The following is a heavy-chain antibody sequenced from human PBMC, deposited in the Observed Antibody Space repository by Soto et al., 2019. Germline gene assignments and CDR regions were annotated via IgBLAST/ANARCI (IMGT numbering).Heavy chain of an antibody. CDR3: ARGGGWDYVRWGGELSFFGY. CDR2: INPNSGGT. D-gene: IGHD3-10*01. V-gene: IGHV1-2*04. CDR1: GYTFTGYY. J-gene: IGHJ4*02. Sequence: ASVKVSCKASGYTFTGYYMHWVRQAPGQGLEWMGWINPNSGGTNYAQKFQGWVTMSRDTSISTAYMELSRLRSDDTAVYYCARGGGWDYVRWGGELSFFGYWGQRSPVIV.